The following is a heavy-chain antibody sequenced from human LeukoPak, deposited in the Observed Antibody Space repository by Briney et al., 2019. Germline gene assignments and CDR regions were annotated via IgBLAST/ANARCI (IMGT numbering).Heavy chain of an antibody. CDR2: IIPILGIA. J-gene: IGHJ4*02. D-gene: IGHD1-26*01. CDR1: GDTCSGDA. Sequence: SVKLACKASGDTCSGDAISWLRQAPGQWLEWMGRIIPILGIANYAQKFQGRVTITADKSTSTAYMELSSLRSEDTAVYYCARVGNSGSYFDYWGQGTLVTVSS. CDR3: ARVGNSGSYFDY. V-gene: IGHV1-69*04.